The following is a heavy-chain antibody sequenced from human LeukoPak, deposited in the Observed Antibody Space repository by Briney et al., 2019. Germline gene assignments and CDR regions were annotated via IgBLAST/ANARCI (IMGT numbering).Heavy chain of an antibody. D-gene: IGHD1-14*01. J-gene: IGHJ4*02. V-gene: IGHV1-18*01. Sequence: ASVTVSRTASGYTFTSYGISWVRQAPGQGLEWMGWISAYNGNTNYAQKLQGRVTMTTDTSTSTAYMELRSLRSDDTAVYYCARGIIPTYYFDYWGQGTLVTVSS. CDR1: GYTFTSYG. CDR2: ISAYNGNT. CDR3: ARGIIPTYYFDY.